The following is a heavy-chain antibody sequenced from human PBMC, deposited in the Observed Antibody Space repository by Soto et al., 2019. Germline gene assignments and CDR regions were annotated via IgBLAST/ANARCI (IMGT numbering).Heavy chain of an antibody. D-gene: IGHD1-7*01. J-gene: IGHJ6*03. Sequence: QVQLQESGPGLVKPSQTLSLTCAISGDSVSSNSAAWNWIRLSPSRGLEWLARKYYRSRWYNDYAVSVRSRITVNTDTSKNQFSLQLTSVTPEDTAVYYCAGTTSHQWYYMDVWGKGTTVTVSS. CDR3: AGTTSHQWYYMDV. CDR2: KYYRSRWYN. V-gene: IGHV6-1*01. CDR1: GDSVSSNSAA.